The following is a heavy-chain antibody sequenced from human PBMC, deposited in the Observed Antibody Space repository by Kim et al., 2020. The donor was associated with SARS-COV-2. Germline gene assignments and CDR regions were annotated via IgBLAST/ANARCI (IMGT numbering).Heavy chain of an antibody. D-gene: IGHD4-17*01. CDR2: ISWNSGSI. CDR1: GFTFDDYA. J-gene: IGHJ6*01. CDR3: AKDIGDYGQDYYYGMDV. V-gene: IGHV3-9*01. Sequence: GGSLRLSCAASGFTFDDYAMHWVRQAPGKGLEWVSGISWNSGSIGYADSVKGRFTISRDNAKNSLYLQMNSLRAEDTALYYFAKDIGDYGQDYYYGMDV.